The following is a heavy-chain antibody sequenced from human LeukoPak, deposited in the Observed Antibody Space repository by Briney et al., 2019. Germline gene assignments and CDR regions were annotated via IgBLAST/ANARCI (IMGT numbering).Heavy chain of an antibody. CDR3: ARHVGPPDY. CDR2: IYYGGST. CDR1: GDSISDSNYY. Sequence: PSEALSLTCTDSGDSISDSNYYWGWIRQPPGKGLEWIGSIYYGGSTHYNPSLKSRVTISVDTSKNQFSLQLTSVTAADTAVYYCARHVGPPDYWGQGTLVTVSS. D-gene: IGHD3-10*01. V-gene: IGHV4-39*01. J-gene: IGHJ4*02.